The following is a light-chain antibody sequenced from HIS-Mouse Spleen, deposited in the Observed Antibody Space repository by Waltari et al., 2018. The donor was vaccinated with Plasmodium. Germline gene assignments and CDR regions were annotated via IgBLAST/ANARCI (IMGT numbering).Light chain of an antibody. J-gene: IGLJ2*01. CDR1: NIGSKS. Sequence: SYVLTQPPSVSVAPGQTARITCGGNNIGSKSVDWYQKKPGQAPVLVVSDVRDRPSGIPERFSGYNSGNTATLTISRVEAGDEADYYCQVWNSSSDHPVFGGGTKLTVL. CDR2: DVR. CDR3: QVWNSSSDHPV. V-gene: IGLV3-21*02.